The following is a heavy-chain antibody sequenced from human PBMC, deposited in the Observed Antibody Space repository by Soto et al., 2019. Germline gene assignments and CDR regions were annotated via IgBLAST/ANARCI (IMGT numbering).Heavy chain of an antibody. Sequence: GGSLRLSCAASGFTFTDYALSWVRQAPGKGLEWVATISGIGGSTYLADSVKGRLSISRDNSKNTVSLLMNSLGAGDTAVYFCARGSSGYISSWYYFDYWGRGTLVTVSS. V-gene: IGHV3-23*01. CDR1: GFTFTDYA. CDR2: ISGIGGST. D-gene: IGHD6-13*01. CDR3: ARGSSGYISSWYYFDY. J-gene: IGHJ4*02.